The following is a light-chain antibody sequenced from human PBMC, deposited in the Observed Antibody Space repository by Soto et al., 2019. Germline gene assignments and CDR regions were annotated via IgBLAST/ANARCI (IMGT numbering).Light chain of an antibody. CDR2: AAS. J-gene: IGKJ2*01. Sequence: EILLTQSPATLSVSPGERATLSCRASQSVSSSIAWYQQKPGQPPSLLIYAASTRVTGIPARFSAGGSGAEFILTITSLQSEDFAAYFCQQYYEWHPFTFGQGTKVDIK. CDR1: QSVSSS. CDR3: QQYYEWHPFT. V-gene: IGKV3-15*01.